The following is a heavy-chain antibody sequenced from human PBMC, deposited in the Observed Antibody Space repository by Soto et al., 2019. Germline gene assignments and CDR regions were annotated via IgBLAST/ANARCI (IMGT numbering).Heavy chain of an antibody. CDR3: ARPTSLGGNPFDY. Sequence: LRLSCAASGFTFSSYWMHWVRQAPGKGLVWVSRIDSDGSNTIYADSVKGRFTISRDNAKNTLYLQMNSLRAEDTAVYYCARPTSLGGNPFDYWGQGTLVTVSS. V-gene: IGHV3-74*01. J-gene: IGHJ4*02. CDR2: IDSDGSNT. CDR1: GFTFSSYW. D-gene: IGHD2-15*01.